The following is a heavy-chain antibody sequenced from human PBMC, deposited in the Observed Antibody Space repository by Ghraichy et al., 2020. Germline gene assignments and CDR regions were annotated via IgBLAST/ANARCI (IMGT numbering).Heavy chain of an antibody. CDR1: GFTFSSYA. J-gene: IGHJ3*02. V-gene: IGHV3-64D*06. D-gene: IGHD1-26*01. CDR2: ISSNGGST. CDR3: VKDKGATGFFHFDAFDI. Sequence: GGSLRLSCSASGFTFSSYAMHWVRQAPGKGLEYVSAISSNGGSTYYADSVKGRFTISRDNSKNTLYLQMSSLRAEDTAVYYCVKDKGATGFFHFDAFDIWGQGTMVTVSS.